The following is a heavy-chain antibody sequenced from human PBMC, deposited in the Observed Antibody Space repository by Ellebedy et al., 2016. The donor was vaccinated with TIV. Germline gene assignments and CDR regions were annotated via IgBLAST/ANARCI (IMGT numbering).Heavy chain of an antibody. V-gene: IGHV3-74*01. CDR2: INTDGSTT. J-gene: IGHJ5*02. CDR1: GFTFSSYW. D-gene: IGHD3-22*01. Sequence: GGSLRLSCAASGFTFSSYWMQWVRQVPGRGLVWVSRINTDGSTTDYADSVKGRFTISRDNAKDTLYLQINSLRAEDTAVYYCARGGGDSSGYYYGGWFDPWGQGTLVTVSS. CDR3: ARGGGDSSGYYYGGWFDP.